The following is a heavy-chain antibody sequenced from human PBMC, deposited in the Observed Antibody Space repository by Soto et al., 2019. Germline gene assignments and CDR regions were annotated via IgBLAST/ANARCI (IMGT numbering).Heavy chain of an antibody. CDR3: ARDPPQEWLVNDY. V-gene: IGHV1-18*01. CDR1: GYTFTSYG. CDR2: ISAYNGYS. J-gene: IGHJ4*02. D-gene: IGHD6-19*01. Sequence: QVQLVQSGAEVKKPGASVKVYCKASGYTFTSYGISCVRQAPGQGLELMGWISAYNGYSNYAQKLQGRVTMTTDSSASTPYSALRILRSDDTAVYCCARDPPQEWLVNDYCGKGPLVTVSS.